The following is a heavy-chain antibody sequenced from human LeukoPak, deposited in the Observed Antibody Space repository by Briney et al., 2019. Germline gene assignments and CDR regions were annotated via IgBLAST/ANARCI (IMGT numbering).Heavy chain of an antibody. J-gene: IGHJ6*03. D-gene: IGHD3-22*01. CDR1: GGTFSSYA. Sequence: TSVKVSCKASGGTFSSYAISWVRQAPGQGLEWMGGIIPIFGTANYAQKFQGRVTITADKSTSTAYMELSSLRSEDTAVYYCARGRFDYYDSSGYYRPREYYSYYYYMDVWGKGTTVTISS. CDR2: IIPIFGTA. V-gene: IGHV1-69*06. CDR3: ARGRFDYYDSSGYYRPREYYSYYYYMDV.